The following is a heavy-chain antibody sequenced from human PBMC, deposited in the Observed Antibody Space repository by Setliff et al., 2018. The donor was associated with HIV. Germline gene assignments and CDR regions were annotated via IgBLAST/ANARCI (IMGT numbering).Heavy chain of an antibody. CDR1: GFTVSRNY. D-gene: IGHD2-15*01. CDR2: IFSGGTT. V-gene: IGHV3-66*02. CDR3: ATRGRAYYLDTSGYFDS. J-gene: IGHJ4*02. Sequence: PGESLRLSCAASGFTVSRNYMSWVRQAPGKGLEWVSVIFSGGTTNYADSVKGRFTISRDNSQNTLFLQMDNLRPEDTAVYYCATRGRAYYLDTSGYFDSWGQGALVTVSS.